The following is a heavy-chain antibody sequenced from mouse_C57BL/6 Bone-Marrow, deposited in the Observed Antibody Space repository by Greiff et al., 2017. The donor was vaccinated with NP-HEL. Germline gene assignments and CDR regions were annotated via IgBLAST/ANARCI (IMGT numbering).Heavy chain of an antibody. J-gene: IGHJ4*01. CDR2: IRNKANGYTT. D-gene: IGHD6-1*01. Sequence: EVKLVESGGGLVQPGGSLSLSCAASGFTFTDYYMSWVRQPPGKALEWLGFIRNKANGYTTENSASVKGRFTISRDNSQSILYLQMNALRAEDSATYYCARYGATRYYYAMDYWGQGTSVTVSS. V-gene: IGHV7-3*01. CDR1: GFTFTDYY. CDR3: ARYGATRYYYAMDY.